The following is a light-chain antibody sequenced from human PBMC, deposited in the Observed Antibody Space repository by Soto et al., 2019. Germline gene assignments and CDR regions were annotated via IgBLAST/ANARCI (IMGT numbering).Light chain of an antibody. V-gene: IGKV1-39*01. J-gene: IGKJ4*01. Sequence: DIQMTQSPSSQSASVGNRVTITCLASQSVISYVNWYQQKPGKVPKLLIYVTSSLQSGVPSRFSGSGSGTDFTLTISSLQPEDFATYYCQQSYTTPTFGGGTKVEIK. CDR1: QSVISY. CDR3: QQSYTTPT. CDR2: VTS.